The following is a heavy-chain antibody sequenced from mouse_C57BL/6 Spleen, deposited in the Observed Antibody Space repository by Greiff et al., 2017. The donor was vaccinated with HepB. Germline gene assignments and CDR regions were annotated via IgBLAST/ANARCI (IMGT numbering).Heavy chain of an antibody. J-gene: IGHJ3*01. V-gene: IGHV1-69*01. Sequence: QVQLQQPGAELVMPGASVKLSCKASGYTFTSYWMHWVKQRPGQGLEWIGEIDPSDSYTNYNQKFKGKSTLTVDKSSSTAYMQLSSLTSEDSAVYYCARWDYEGAWAYWGQGTLVTVSA. D-gene: IGHD2-4*01. CDR1: GYTFTSYW. CDR3: ARWDYEGAWAY. CDR2: IDPSDSYT.